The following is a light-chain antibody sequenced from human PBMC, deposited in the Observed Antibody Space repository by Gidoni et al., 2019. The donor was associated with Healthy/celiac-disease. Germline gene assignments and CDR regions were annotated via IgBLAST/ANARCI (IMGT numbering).Light chain of an antibody. V-gene: IGLV1-44*01. CDR2: STN. CDR3: AAWDDSLNGRV. J-gene: IGLJ3*02. Sequence: QSVLTQPLSASGTPGQRVTISCSGSSSNIGSNTVNWYQQLPGTAPKLLIYSTNQRPSGVPDRFSGSKSGTSASLAISRLQSEDEADYYCAAWDDSLNGRVFGGGTKLTVL. CDR1: SSNIGSNT.